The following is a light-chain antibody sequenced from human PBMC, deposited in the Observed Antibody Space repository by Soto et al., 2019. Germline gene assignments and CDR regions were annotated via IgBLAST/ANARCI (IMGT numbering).Light chain of an antibody. CDR3: QQYSSWLWT. V-gene: IGKV3-15*01. Sequence: IVMTQSPATLSVSPGERATLSCRASQSVSSDLAWYQQRPGQAPRLLIYGASTRASGVPARFSGSGSGTEFTPTISRLQSEDFAIYYCQQYSSWLWTFGQGTKV. CDR2: GAS. CDR1: QSVSSD. J-gene: IGKJ1*01.